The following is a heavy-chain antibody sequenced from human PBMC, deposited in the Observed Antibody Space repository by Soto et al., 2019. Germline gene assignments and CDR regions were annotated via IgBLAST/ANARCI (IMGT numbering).Heavy chain of an antibody. D-gene: IGHD3-16*01. V-gene: IGHV4-4*02. Sequence: SETLSLTCAVSGDSIISTNWWHWVRQSPDKGLEWIGEIHHGGNINYNPSLKSRVTISMDKSANQFSLMMNSVTAADTAIYYCARLPSRHWVDYWGQGTLVTVSS. CDR1: GDSIISTNW. CDR2: IHHGGNI. CDR3: ARLPSRHWVDY. J-gene: IGHJ4*02.